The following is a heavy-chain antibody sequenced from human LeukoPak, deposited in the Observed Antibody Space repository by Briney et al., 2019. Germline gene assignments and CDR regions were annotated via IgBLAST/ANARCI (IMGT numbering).Heavy chain of an antibody. CDR3: ASGLNTVTVPFDY. CDR1: GFTFSDYY. J-gene: IGHJ4*02. CDR2: ISSSGSTI. Sequence: GSLRLSCAASGFTFSDYYMNWIRQAPGKGLEWISYISSSGSTIYYADSVKGRFTISRDNAKNSLYLQMNSLRAEDTAVYYCASGLNTVTVPFDYWSQGTLVTVSS. D-gene: IGHD4-17*01. V-gene: IGHV3-11*01.